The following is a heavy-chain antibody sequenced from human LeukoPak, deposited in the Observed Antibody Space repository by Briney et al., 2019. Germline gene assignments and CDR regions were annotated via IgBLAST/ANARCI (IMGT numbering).Heavy chain of an antibody. Sequence: GGSLRLSCAASGFTFSTSAMSWVRQAPGKGLEWVSVIGTTISCKYYADSGKGRFTISRDNSKNTVYLQLNSLRVEDTAVYYCAKRVAAAGRTYYFDYWGQGNVVIVSS. CDR2: IGTTISCK. CDR3: AKRVAAAGRTYYFDY. D-gene: IGHD6-13*01. J-gene: IGHJ4*02. CDR1: GFTFSTSA. V-gene: IGHV3-23*01.